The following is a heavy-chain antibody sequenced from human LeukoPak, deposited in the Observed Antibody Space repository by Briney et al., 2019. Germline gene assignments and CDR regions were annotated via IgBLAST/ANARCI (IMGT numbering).Heavy chain of an antibody. CDR2: IKQDGSEK. J-gene: IGHJ4*02. CDR3: ARAGQEWFGELGFDS. Sequence: PGGSLRLSCAASGFTFSSYGMTWVRQAPGKGLEWVANIKQDGSEKYYVASVKGRFTISRDNAKNSLYLQMNSLRAEDTAMYYCARAGQEWFGELGFDSWGQGTLVTASS. D-gene: IGHD3-10*01. CDR1: GFTFSSYG. V-gene: IGHV3-7*01.